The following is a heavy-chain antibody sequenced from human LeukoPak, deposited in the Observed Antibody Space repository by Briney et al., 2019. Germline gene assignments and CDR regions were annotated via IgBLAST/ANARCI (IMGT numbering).Heavy chain of an antibody. V-gene: IGHV3-30*02. D-gene: IGHD6-13*01. CDR2: IRYDGSNK. J-gene: IGHJ4*02. Sequence: GGSLRLSCAASGFTFSSYGMHWVRQAPGKGLEWVAFIRYDGSNKYYADSVKGRFTISRDNSKNTLYLQINSLRAEDTAVYYCAKDGIAAWTFDYWGQGTLVTVSS. CDR1: GFTFSSYG. CDR3: AKDGIAAWTFDY.